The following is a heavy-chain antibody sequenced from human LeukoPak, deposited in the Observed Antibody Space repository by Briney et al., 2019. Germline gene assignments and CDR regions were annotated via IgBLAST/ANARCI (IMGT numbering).Heavy chain of an antibody. CDR1: GGSITSYY. V-gene: IGHV4-59*13. CDR3: ARGTRVDGYYYGMDV. CDR2: IYYSGST. D-gene: IGHD2-15*01. Sequence: SETLSLTCTVSGGSITSYYWSWIRQPPGKGLEWIGYIYYSGSTNYNPSLKSRVTISVDTSKNQFSLKLSSVTAADTAVYYCARGTRVDGYYYGMDVWGQGTTVTVSS. J-gene: IGHJ6*02.